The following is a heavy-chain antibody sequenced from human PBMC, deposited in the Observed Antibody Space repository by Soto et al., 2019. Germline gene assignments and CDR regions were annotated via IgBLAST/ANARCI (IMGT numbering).Heavy chain of an antibody. V-gene: IGHV3-13*01. CDR2: IGTAGDT. J-gene: IGHJ6*02. D-gene: IGHD3-3*01. Sequence: GGSLRLSCAASGFTFSSYDMHWVRQAPGKGLEWVSAIGTAGDTYYPGTVKGRFTISRENAKNTLYIQVNSLRAEDTAVYYCARGRGLYYDFWSGLDVWGQGTTVTVSS. CDR3: ARGRGLYYDFWSGLDV. CDR1: GFTFSSYD.